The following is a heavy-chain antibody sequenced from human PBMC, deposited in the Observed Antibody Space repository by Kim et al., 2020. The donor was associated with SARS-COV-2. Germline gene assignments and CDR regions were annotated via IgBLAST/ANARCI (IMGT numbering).Heavy chain of an antibody. CDR1: GFTFSSYG. Sequence: GGSLRLSCAASGFTFSSYGMHWVRQAPGKGLEWVAVIWYDGSNKYYADSVKGRFTISRDNSKNTLYLQMNSLRAEDTAVYYCARDGEAVAGFLDYWGQGTLVTVSS. CDR3: ARDGEAVAGFLDY. J-gene: IGHJ4*02. CDR2: IWYDGSNK. V-gene: IGHV3-33*01. D-gene: IGHD6-19*01.